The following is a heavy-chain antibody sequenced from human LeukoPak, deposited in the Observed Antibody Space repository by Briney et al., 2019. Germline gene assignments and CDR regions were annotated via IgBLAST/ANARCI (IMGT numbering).Heavy chain of an antibody. Sequence: SVKVSCKASGGTFSSYAISWVRQAPGQGLEWMGGIIPIFGTANYAQKFQGRVTITADESTSTAYMELSSLRSEDTAVYYCARRGRWLQPFDYWGQGTLVTVSS. V-gene: IGHV1-69*13. CDR3: ARRGRWLQPFDY. D-gene: IGHD5-24*01. CDR2: IIPIFGTA. CDR1: GGTFSSYA. J-gene: IGHJ4*02.